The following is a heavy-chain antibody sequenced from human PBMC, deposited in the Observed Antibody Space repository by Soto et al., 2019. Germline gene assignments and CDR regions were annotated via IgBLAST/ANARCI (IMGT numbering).Heavy chain of an antibody. D-gene: IGHD2-2*01. Sequence: QLQLQESGPGLVKPSETLSLTCSVSGGSISSVSYYWVWIRQPPGKGLEWIGSSYYSGSAYYSPSLKSRITMSVDTSTNQLSLELRSVTAADPAVYYCARLHCNSPNCVPLDPWGQGTLVTVSS. CDR1: GGSISSVSYY. J-gene: IGHJ5*02. V-gene: IGHV4-39*01. CDR2: SYYSGSA. CDR3: ARLHCNSPNCVPLDP.